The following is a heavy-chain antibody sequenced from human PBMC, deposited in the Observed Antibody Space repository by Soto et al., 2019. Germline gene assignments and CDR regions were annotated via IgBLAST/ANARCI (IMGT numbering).Heavy chain of an antibody. V-gene: IGHV1-3*04. J-gene: IGHJ5*02. Sequence: GASVKVSCKASGYTFTYYPIHWVRQAPGQRLEWMGWINIGNGNTASSQKFQDRVTITRETSASTAYMELTSLRSEDTAVYYCAREPLCGGRCYDNYFDPWGQGTLVTGSS. CDR2: INIGNGNT. CDR1: GYTFTYYP. D-gene: IGHD2-15*01. CDR3: AREPLCGGRCYDNYFDP.